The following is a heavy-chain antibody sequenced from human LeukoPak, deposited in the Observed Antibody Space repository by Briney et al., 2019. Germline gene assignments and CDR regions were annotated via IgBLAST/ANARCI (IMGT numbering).Heavy chain of an antibody. CDR3: ARGFMGSGYYYRYFHH. J-gene: IGHJ1*01. D-gene: IGHD3-22*01. V-gene: IGHV4-34*01. CDR2: INHSGST. CDR1: GGSFSGYY. Sequence: KPSEALSLTCAVYGGSFSGYYWSWIRQPPGKGLEWIGEINHSGSTNYNPSLKSRVTISVDTSKNQFSLKLSSVTAADTAVYYCARGFMGSGYYYRYFHHWGQGTLFTVSS.